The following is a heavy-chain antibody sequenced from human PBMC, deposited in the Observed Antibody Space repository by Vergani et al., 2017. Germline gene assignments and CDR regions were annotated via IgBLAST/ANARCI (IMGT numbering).Heavy chain of an antibody. Sequence: QVQLQESGPGLVKPSETLSLTCTVSGSSISSYYWSWIRQPPGKGLEWIGYIYYSGSTNYNPSLKSRVTISVDTSKNQFSLKLSSVTAADTAVYYCARNPYCGGDCYSDAFDIWGQGTMVNVSS. V-gene: IGHV4-59*01. D-gene: IGHD2-21*02. CDR1: GSSISSYY. J-gene: IGHJ3*02. CDR2: IYYSGST. CDR3: ARNPYCGGDCYSDAFDI.